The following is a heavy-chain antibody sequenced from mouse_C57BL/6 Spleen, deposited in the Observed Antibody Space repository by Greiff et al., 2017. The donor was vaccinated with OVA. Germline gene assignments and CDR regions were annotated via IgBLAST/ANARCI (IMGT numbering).Heavy chain of an antibody. J-gene: IGHJ2*01. V-gene: IGHV1-18*01. CDR3: ARGGSYDGYYAFDY. Sequence: EVQLQQSGPELVKPGASVKIPCKASGYTFTDYNMDWVKQSHGKSLEWIGDINPNNGGTSYNQKFKGKATLTVDKSSSTAYMELRSLTSEDTAVYYCARGGSYDGYYAFDYWGQGTTLTVSS. D-gene: IGHD2-3*01. CDR2: INPNNGGT. CDR1: GYTFTDYN.